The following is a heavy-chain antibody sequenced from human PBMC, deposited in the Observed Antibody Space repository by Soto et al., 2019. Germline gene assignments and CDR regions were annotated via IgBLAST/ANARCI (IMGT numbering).Heavy chain of an antibody. J-gene: IGHJ4*02. CDR1: GFTFSTFW. V-gene: IGHV3-7*03. CDR2: IKQDGSEK. D-gene: IGHD2-21*01. CDR3: MRSYSY. Sequence: TGGSLRLSCAASGFTFSTFWMTWVRQAPGKGLEWVANIKQDGSEKYYVDSVKGRFTISRDNANNFLYLQMSSLRAEDTAMYYCMRSYSYWGQGTLVTVSS.